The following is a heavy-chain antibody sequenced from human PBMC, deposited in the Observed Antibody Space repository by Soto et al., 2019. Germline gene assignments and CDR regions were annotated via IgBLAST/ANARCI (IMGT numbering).Heavy chain of an antibody. V-gene: IGHV3-23*01. CDR3: AKARGPGYCSGGSCYSAAFDI. CDR2: ISGSGGST. D-gene: IGHD2-15*01. Sequence: EVQLLESGGGLVQPGGSLRLSCAASGFTFSSYAMSWVRQAPGKGLEWVSAISGSGGSTYYADSVKGRFTISRDNSKNTLYLQMNSLRAEDTAVYYCAKARGPGYCSGGSCYSAAFDIWGQGTMVTVSS. J-gene: IGHJ3*02. CDR1: GFTFSSYA.